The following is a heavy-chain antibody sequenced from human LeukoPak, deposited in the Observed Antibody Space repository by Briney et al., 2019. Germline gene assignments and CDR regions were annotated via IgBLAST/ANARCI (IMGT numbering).Heavy chain of an antibody. CDR2: IIPIFGTA. J-gene: IGHJ4*02. V-gene: IGHV1-69*01. Sequence: VASVKVSCKASGGTFSSYAISWVRQAPGQGLEWMGGIIPIFGTANYAQKFQGRVTITADESTSTAYMELSSLRSEDMAVYYCARLTGDGDGYNYEFDYWGQGTLVTVSS. CDR1: GGTFSSYA. D-gene: IGHD5-24*01. CDR3: ARLTGDGDGYNYEFDY.